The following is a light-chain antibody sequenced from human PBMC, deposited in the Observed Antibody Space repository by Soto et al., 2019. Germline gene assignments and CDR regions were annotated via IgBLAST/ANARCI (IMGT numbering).Light chain of an antibody. CDR2: DAS. CDR3: QHYGGMWT. V-gene: IGKV1-5*01. Sequence: DIQMTQSPSTLSASVGDRVTITGRASQSISNRLAWYQQKPGKAPKVLIYDASSLESGVPSRFSGSGSGTEVHLTIISLQPDDFASYCCQHYGGMWTFGQGTKGAMK. J-gene: IGKJ1*01. CDR1: QSISNR.